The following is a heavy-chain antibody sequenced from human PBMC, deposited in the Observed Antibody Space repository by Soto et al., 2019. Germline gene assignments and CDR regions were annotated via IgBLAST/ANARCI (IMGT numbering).Heavy chain of an antibody. CDR1: GGSISSGGYY. D-gene: IGHD2-21*02. V-gene: IGHV4-31*03. CDR2: IYYSGST. CDR3: ARASRLLSYCGGDCYSPAYGMDV. Sequence: QVQLQESGPGLVKPSQTLSLTCTVSGGSISSGGYYWSWIRQHPGKGLEWIGYIYYSGSTYYNPSLKSRVTISVDTSKNQFSLQLSSVTAADTAVYYCARASRLLSYCGGDCYSPAYGMDVWGQGTTVTVSS. J-gene: IGHJ6*02.